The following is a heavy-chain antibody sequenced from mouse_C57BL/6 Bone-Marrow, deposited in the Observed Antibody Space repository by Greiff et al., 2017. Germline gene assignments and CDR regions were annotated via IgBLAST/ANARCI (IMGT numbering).Heavy chain of an antibody. V-gene: IGHV1-50*01. J-gene: IGHJ1*03. Sequence: QVQLQQPGAELVKPGASVKLSCKASGYTFTSYWMQWVKQRPGQGLEWIGEIDPSDSYTNYNQKFKGKATLTVDTSSSTAYMQLSSLTSEDSAVYYCARSQYYGSSYWYFEVWGTGTTVTVAS. D-gene: IGHD1-1*01. CDR3: ARSQYYGSSYWYFEV. CDR1: GYTFTSYW. CDR2: IDPSDSYT.